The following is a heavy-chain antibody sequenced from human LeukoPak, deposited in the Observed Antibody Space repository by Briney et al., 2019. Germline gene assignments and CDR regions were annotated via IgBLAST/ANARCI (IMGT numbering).Heavy chain of an antibody. CDR3: ARGPRIAAAGTLLPGNY. CDR2: ISDYNGNT. V-gene: IGHV1-18*01. J-gene: IGHJ4*02. Sequence: GASVKVSCKASGYTFTSYGISWVRQAPGQGLEWMGWISDYNGNTNYEQKLQGRVTMTTDTSTSTAYMELRSLRSDDTAVYYCARGPRIAAAGTLLPGNYWGQGTLVTVSS. D-gene: IGHD6-13*01. CDR1: GYTFTSYG.